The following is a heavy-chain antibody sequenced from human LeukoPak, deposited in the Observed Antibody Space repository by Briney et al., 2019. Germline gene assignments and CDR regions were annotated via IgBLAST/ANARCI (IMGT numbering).Heavy chain of an antibody. Sequence: GGSLRLSCAASGFTFSGYSMNWVRRAPGKGLEWVSSITSSGNYIYYADSVKGRFTVSRDNAKNSLYLQMDSLRAEDTAVYYCARACGGDCYLGDNWGQGILVTVSS. CDR1: GFTFSGYS. J-gene: IGHJ4*02. CDR2: ITSSGNYI. CDR3: ARACGGDCYLGDN. V-gene: IGHV3-21*01. D-gene: IGHD2-21*02.